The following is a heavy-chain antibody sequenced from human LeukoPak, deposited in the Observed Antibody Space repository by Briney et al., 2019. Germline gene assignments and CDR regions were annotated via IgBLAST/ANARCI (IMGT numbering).Heavy chain of an antibody. CDR3: AKVNIEFGYGSSGYYEYYFDY. V-gene: IGHV3-9*01. J-gene: IGHJ4*02. D-gene: IGHD3-22*01. CDR2: ISWNSGSI. Sequence: QAGGSLRLSCAASGFTFDDYAMHWVRQAPGKGLEWVSGISWNSGSIGYADSVKGRFTISRDNAKNPLFLQMNSLRAEDTALYYCAKVNIEFGYGSSGYYEYYFDYWGQGTLVTVSS. CDR1: GFTFDDYA.